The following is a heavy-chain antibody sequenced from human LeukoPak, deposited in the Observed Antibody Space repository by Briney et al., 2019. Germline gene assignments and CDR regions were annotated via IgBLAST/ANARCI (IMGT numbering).Heavy chain of an antibody. CDR2: ISSSSSYI. CDR1: GFTFSSYS. J-gene: IGHJ4*02. D-gene: IGHD3-22*01. CDR3: ARDYYDSSGYLGY. Sequence: PGGSLRLSCAASGFTFSSYSMNWVRQAPGKGLEWVSSISSSSSYIYYADSVNGRFTISRDNAKNSLYLQMNSLRAEDTAVYYCARDYYDSSGYLGYWGQGTLVTVSS. V-gene: IGHV3-21*01.